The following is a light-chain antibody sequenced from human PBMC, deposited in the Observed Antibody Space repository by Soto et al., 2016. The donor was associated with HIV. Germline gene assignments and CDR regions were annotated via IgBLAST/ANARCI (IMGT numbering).Light chain of an antibody. Sequence: DIQMTQSPSSLSASVGDRVTITCRASQSITSYLNWYQQKPGKAPSLLIYAVSRLQGGVPSRFSGSGSETDFTLTISSLQPDDFATYYCQQSRAFGQGTKVEIK. CDR1: QSITSY. J-gene: IGKJ1*01. CDR2: AVS. V-gene: IGKV1-39*01. CDR3: QQSRA.